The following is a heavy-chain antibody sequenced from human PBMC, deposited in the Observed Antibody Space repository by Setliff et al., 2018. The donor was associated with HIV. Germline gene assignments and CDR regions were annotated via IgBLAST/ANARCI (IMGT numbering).Heavy chain of an antibody. V-gene: IGHV1-69*13. J-gene: IGHJ4*02. D-gene: IGHD3-22*01. Sequence: SVKVSCKASGYNFIDYAIYWVRQAPGQGLEWMGGTMPISGTPNYAQKFQGRVTITADESTNTAYMELRSLTSDDTAVYYCARGGDDYFDPSGFPHWGQGTLVTVSS. CDR3: ARGGDDYFDPSGFPH. CDR1: GYNFIDYA. CDR2: TMPISGTP.